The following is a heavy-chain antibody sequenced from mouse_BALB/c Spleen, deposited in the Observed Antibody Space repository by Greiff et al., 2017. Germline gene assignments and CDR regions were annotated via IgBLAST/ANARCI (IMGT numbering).Heavy chain of an antibody. CDR1: GYSITSGYY. V-gene: IGHV3-6*02. CDR3: ARDPLDYYGSSYWFAY. Sequence: DVKLVESGPGLVKPSQSLSLTCSVTGYSITSGYYWNWIRQFPGNKLEWMGYISYDGSNNYNPSLKNRISITRDTSKNQFFLKLNSVTTEDTATYYCARDPLDYYGSSYWFAYWGQGTLVTVSA. J-gene: IGHJ3*01. D-gene: IGHD1-1*01. CDR2: ISYDGSN.